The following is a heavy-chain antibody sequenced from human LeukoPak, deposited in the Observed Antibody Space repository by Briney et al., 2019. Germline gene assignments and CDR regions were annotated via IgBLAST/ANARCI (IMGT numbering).Heavy chain of an antibody. CDR3: TRDQGYDYVWGSFY. CDR2: IRSKAYGGTT. V-gene: IGHV3-49*03. CDR1: GFTFGDYA. D-gene: IGHD3-16*01. J-gene: IGHJ4*02. Sequence: GGSLRLSCTASGFTFGDYAMSWFRQAPGKGLEWVGFIRSKAYGGTTEYAASVKGRFTISRDDSKSIAYLQMNSLKTEDTAVYYCTRDQGYDYVWGSFYWGQGTLVTVSS.